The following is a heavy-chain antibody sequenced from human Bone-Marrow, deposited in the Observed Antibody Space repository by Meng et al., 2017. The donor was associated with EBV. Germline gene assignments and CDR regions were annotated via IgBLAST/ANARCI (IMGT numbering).Heavy chain of an antibody. CDR2: LIPMSGAP. Sequence: QVQVVQSGGEGQKPGSSVTVSCKASGRTFTSDAISWVRQAPGQGLEWMGGLIPMSGAPNYAQKFQGRITITADESTSTHYMDLSSLRSEDTAVYYCASESGRGYTPDYWGQGTLVTVSS. D-gene: IGHD3-10*01. CDR1: GRTFTSDA. V-gene: IGHV1-69*01. J-gene: IGHJ4*02. CDR3: ASESGRGYTPDY.